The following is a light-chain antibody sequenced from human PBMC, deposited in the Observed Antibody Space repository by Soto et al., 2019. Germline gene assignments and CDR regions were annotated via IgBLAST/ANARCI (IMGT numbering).Light chain of an antibody. V-gene: IGKV1-39*01. CDR2: AAS. CDR3: QQSYSTPS. CDR1: QSIGSY. Sequence: DIQMTQSPSSLSASVGDRVTITSRASQSIGSYLNWYQQXPGKAPKILIYAASSSQSGVPSRFSGSGSGTDFTLTISSLQPEDFATDYCQQSYSTPSFGQGTKVDIK. J-gene: IGKJ1*01.